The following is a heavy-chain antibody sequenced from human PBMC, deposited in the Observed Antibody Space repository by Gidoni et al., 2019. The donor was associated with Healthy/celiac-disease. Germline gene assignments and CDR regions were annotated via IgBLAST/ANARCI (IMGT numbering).Heavy chain of an antibody. J-gene: IGHJ6*03. CDR2: ISGSCGST. CDR3: AKYGSITMIVVVPANYMDV. D-gene: IGHD3-22*01. V-gene: IGHV3-23*01. Sequence: EVQLLESGGGLVQPGGSLRLSCAASGFTFSSYDMRWVRQAPGKGLEWVSAISGSCGSTYYADSVKGRFTISRDNSKNTLYLQMNSLRAEDTAVYYCAKYGSITMIVVVPANYMDVWGKGTTVTVSS. CDR1: GFTFSSYD.